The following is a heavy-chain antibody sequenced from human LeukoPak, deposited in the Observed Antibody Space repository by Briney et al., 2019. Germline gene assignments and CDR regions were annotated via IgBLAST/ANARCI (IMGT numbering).Heavy chain of an antibody. CDR3: ARDWGVSGSYLHGSEYQH. Sequence: ASVKVSCKASGYTFTSYGISWVRQAPGQGLEWMGWISAYNGNTNYAQKLQGRVTMTTDTSTSTAYMELRSLRSEDTAVYYCARDWGVSGSYLHGSEYQHWGRGTLVIVSS. D-gene: IGHD3-10*01. CDR2: ISAYNGNT. V-gene: IGHV1-18*01. CDR1: GYTFTSYG. J-gene: IGHJ1*01.